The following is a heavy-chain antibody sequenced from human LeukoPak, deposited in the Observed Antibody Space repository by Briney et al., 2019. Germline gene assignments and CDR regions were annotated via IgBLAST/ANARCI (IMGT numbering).Heavy chain of an antibody. V-gene: IGHV3-48*04. D-gene: IGHD3-10*01. J-gene: IGHJ3*02. CDR2: ISSSSSTI. Sequence: GGALRLSCAASGFVFSNYWMHWVRQARGKGGEGVSDISSSSSTIYYADSVKGRFTISRDNAKNSLYLQMNSLRAEDTAVYYCAREAYYGRGAFDIWGQGTMVTVSS. CDR3: AREAYYGRGAFDI. CDR1: GFVFSNYW.